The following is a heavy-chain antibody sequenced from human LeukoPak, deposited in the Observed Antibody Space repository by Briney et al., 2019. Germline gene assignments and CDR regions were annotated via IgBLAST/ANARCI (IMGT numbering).Heavy chain of an antibody. D-gene: IGHD1-26*01. CDR1: GFTFSNAW. J-gene: IGHJ3*02. Sequence: SGGSLRLSCAASGFTFSNAWMSWVRQAPGKGLEWVGRINSKTNGGTTDYAAPVKGRFTISRDDSKNTLYLQMNGLKIEDTAVYYCITDPGEWEPIWGQGTMVTVSS. CDR3: ITDPGEWEPI. CDR2: INSKTNGGTT. V-gene: IGHV3-15*01.